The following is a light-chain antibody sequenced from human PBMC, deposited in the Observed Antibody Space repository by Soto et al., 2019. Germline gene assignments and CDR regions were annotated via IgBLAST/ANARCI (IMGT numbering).Light chain of an antibody. CDR2: AAS. CDR1: HDISNY. Sequence: QMSQTPGTRAASAGGRITNTSRASHDISNYLAWYQQKQARVAKLLLYAASTLQSGVPSRFSGSGSGTDFIVLICRLHREDYVTYYCGQYNAAGRTFGLGTKVDI. J-gene: IGKJ1*01. V-gene: IGKV1-27*01. CDR3: GQYNAAGRT.